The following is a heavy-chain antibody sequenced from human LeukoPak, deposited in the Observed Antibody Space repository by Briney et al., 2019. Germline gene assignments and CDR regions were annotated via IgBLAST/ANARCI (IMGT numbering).Heavy chain of an antibody. CDR2: IYYSGST. V-gene: IGHV4-31*03. J-gene: IGHJ4*02. Sequence: SETLSPTCTVSSGSISSGGYYWSWIRQHPGKGLEWIGYIYYSGSTYYNPSLKSRVTISVDTSKNQFSLKLSSVTAADTAVYYCARDRGYSGSYYFDYWGQGTLVTVSS. CDR1: SGSISSGGYY. D-gene: IGHD1-26*01. CDR3: ARDRGYSGSYYFDY.